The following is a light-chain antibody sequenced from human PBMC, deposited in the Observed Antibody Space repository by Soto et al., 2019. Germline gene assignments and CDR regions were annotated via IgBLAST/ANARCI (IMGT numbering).Light chain of an antibody. CDR3: QSYDSSLSGPVV. CDR1: APNTGPGYD. V-gene: IGLV1-40*01. J-gene: IGLJ2*01. Sequence: QSVLTQPPSVSGAPGQRVTISCTGTAPNTGPGYDVHWYQQLPGTAPKLLIYGNSNRPSGVPDRFSGSKSGTSASLAITGLQAEDEADYYCQSYDSSLSGPVVFGGGTQLTVL. CDR2: GNS.